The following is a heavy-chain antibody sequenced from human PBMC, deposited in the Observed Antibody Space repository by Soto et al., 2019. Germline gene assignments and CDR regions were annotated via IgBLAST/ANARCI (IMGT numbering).Heavy chain of an antibody. Sequence: GGSLRLSCAASGFTFSSYWMHWVRQAPGKGLVWVSRISSDGTTTTYADSVKGRFTISRDNSKNTLYLQMNSLRAEDTAVYYCARSWAVAGSYDYWGQGTLVTVSS. CDR1: GFTFSSYW. J-gene: IGHJ4*02. CDR3: ARSWAVAGSYDY. D-gene: IGHD6-19*01. V-gene: IGHV3-74*01. CDR2: ISSDGTTT.